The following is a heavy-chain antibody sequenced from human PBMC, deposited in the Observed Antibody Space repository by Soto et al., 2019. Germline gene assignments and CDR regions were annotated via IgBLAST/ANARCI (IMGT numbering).Heavy chain of an antibody. CDR1: GFTFSSYA. CDR3: ARRYDFWSGPLDY. D-gene: IGHD3-3*01. CDR2: ISGSGGST. Sequence: EVQLLESGGGLVQPGGSLRLSCAASGFTFSSYAMSWVRQAPGKGLEWVSAISGSGGSTYYADSVKGRFTISRDNSKNTLYLQMNSLTAEDTAVYYCARRYDFWSGPLDYWGQGTLVTVSS. V-gene: IGHV3-23*01. J-gene: IGHJ4*02.